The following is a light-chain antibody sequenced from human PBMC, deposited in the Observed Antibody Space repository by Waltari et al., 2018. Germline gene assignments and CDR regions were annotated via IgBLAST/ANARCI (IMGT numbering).Light chain of an antibody. CDR2: EVT. V-gene: IGLV2-23*02. Sequence: QSALTQPASVAGSPGQSITISCTGTSSDIGSYSLVSWYQQQPGKAPQLIVYEVTRRPSGVSLRFSGSKSANTSSLTISGLQAEDEADYYCCSYGGVPSYVLFGVGTKLTVL. J-gene: IGLJ2*01. CDR1: SSDIGSYSL. CDR3: CSYGGVPSYVL.